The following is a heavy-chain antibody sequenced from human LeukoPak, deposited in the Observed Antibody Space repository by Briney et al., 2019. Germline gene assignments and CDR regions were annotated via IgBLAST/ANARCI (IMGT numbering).Heavy chain of an antibody. J-gene: IGHJ4*02. V-gene: IGHV3-74*01. CDR1: GFTSSSYW. CDR3: ARARSSGWYYFDY. Sequence: GGSLRLSCAASGFTSSSYWMHWVRQAPGKGLVWVSRINSDWSSTTYADSVKGRFTISRDNAKNTLYLQMNSLRAEDTAVYYCARARSSGWYYFDYWGQGTLVTVSS. D-gene: IGHD6-19*01. CDR2: INSDWSST.